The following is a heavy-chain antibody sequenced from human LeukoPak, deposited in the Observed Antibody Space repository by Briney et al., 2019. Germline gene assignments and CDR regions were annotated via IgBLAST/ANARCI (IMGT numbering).Heavy chain of an antibody. D-gene: IGHD1-1*01. V-gene: IGHV1-46*01. CDR3: ARGIGVSRARQPWYY. CDR1: GYTFTSYY. Sequence: ASVKVSCKASGYTFTSYYMHWVRQAPGQGLEWMGIINPSGGSTSYAQKFQGRVTMTRDMSKSTVYMELSSLRSEDTAVYYCARGIGVSRARQPWYYWGQGTLVTVSS. J-gene: IGHJ4*02. CDR2: INPSGGST.